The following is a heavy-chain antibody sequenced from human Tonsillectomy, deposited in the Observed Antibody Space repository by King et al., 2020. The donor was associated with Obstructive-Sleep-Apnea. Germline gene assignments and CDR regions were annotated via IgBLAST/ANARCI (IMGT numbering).Heavy chain of an antibody. D-gene: IGHD3-9*01. V-gene: IGHV1-18*01. Sequence: QLVQSGAEVKKPGASVKVSCKASGYTFTSYGISWVLQAPGQGLEWMGWISAYNGNTNYAQKLQGRVTMTTDTATSTAYMELRSLRSDDTAVYDCARESHDVSTGWPFDYWGPGNLVTVSP. J-gene: IGHJ4*02. CDR3: ARESHDVSTGWPFDY. CDR2: ISAYNGNT. CDR1: GYTFTSYG.